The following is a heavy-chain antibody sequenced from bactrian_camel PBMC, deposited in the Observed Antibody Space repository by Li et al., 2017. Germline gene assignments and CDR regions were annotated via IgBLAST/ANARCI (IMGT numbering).Heavy chain of an antibody. CDR2: ISWSGGRP. D-gene: IGHD1*01. V-gene: IGHV3S60*01. J-gene: IGHJ4*01. CDR1: GFTVSAYV. Sequence: HVQLVESGGGLVQPGGSLRISCEASGFTVSAYVMSWVRQAPGKEREGVSCISWSGGRPYYVDSVKGRFTISRDNAKKTLYLQMNSLKPEGTAMYFCAAETGALDDSRDSCYPEDEYNYWGQGTQVTVS. CDR3: AAETGALDDSRDSCYPEDEYNY.